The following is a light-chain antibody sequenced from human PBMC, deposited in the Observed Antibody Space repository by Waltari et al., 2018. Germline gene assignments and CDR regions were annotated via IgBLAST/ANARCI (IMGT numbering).Light chain of an antibody. V-gene: IGLV2-11*01. J-gene: IGLJ2*01. CDR1: TSEIGEYKS. CDR2: SVT. Sequence: QSALTQPRSVSGSPGQTVTSSRTGTTSEIGEYKSVSWFQLHPGKAPKLIIYSVTDRPSGVPHRFSGSKSGSTASLTISGLQPEDEGDYFCCSYAGRYTMIFGGGTRLTVL. CDR3: CSYAGRYTMI.